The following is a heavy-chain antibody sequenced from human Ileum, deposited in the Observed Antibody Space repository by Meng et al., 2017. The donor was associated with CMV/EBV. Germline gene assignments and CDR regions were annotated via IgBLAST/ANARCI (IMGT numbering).Heavy chain of an antibody. Sequence: ASGFTFSSYSMKWVRQAPGKGLEWVSSISSSSSYIYYADSVKGRFTISRDNAKNSLYLQMNSLRAEDTAVYYCASPGLSGSSHGAYWGQGTLVTVSS. V-gene: IGHV3-21*01. CDR1: GFTFSSYS. CDR2: ISSSSSYI. J-gene: IGHJ4*02. D-gene: IGHD1-26*01. CDR3: ASPGLSGSSHGAY.